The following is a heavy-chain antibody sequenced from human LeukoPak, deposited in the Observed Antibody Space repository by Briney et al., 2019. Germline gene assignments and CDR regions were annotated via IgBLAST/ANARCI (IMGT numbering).Heavy chain of an antibody. V-gene: IGHV3-21*01. CDR3: ARAIVVVVAAPPDAFDI. CDR1: GXTFSSYS. CDR2: ISSSSSYI. J-gene: IGHJ3*02. D-gene: IGHD2-15*01. Sequence: GGSLRLSCAASGXTFSSYSMNWVRQAPGKGLEWVSSISSSSSYIYYADSVKGRFTISRDNAKNSLYLQMNSLRAEDTAVYYCARAIVVVVAAPPDAFDIWGQGTMVTVSS.